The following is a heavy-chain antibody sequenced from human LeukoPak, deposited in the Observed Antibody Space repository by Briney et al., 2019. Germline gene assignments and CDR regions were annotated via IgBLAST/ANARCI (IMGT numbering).Heavy chain of an antibody. CDR2: IKQDGSEK. D-gene: IGHD2-2*01. J-gene: IGHJ4*02. V-gene: IGHV3-7*01. Sequence: GGSLRLSCAASGFTFSSYWMSWVRQAPGKGLEWVANIKQDGSEKYYVDSVKGRLTISRDNAKNSLYLQMNSLRAEDTAVYYCARVWYCSSTSCYADYFDYWGQGTLVTVSS. CDR1: GFTFSSYW. CDR3: ARVWYCSSTSCYADYFDY.